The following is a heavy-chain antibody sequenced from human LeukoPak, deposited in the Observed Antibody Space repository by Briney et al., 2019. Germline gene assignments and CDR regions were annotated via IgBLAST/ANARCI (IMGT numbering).Heavy chain of an antibody. V-gene: IGHV3-15*01. CDR1: GFTFSNAW. D-gene: IGHD1-26*01. CDR2: IKSKTDGGTT. J-gene: IGHJ4*02. Sequence: PGGSLRLSCAASGFTFSNAWMSWVRQAPGKGLEWVGRIKSKTDGGTTDYAAPVKGSFTISSDDSKNTLYLQMNSLKTEDTAVYYCTTGARSYYWFVYWGQGTLVTVSS. CDR3: TTGARSYYWFVY.